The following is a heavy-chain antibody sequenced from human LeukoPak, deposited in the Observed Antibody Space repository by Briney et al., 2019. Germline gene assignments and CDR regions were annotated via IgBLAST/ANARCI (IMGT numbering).Heavy chain of an antibody. CDR2: IHSGGST. CDR1: GFTVSFNY. CDR3: TRTVGASNRDY. J-gene: IGHJ4*02. Sequence: GSLRLSCTASGFTVSFNYMTWVRQAPGKGLEWVSVIHSGGSTNYADSVKGRFTISRDNPKNTLYLQMNSLRVEGTAVYYCTRTVGASNRDYWGQGTLVSVSS. V-gene: IGHV3-53*01. D-gene: IGHD1-26*01.